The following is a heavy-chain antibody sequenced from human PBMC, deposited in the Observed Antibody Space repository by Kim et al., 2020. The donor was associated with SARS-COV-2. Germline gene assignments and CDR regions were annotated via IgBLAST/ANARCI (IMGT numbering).Heavy chain of an antibody. CDR3: VNVRAPAGPA. CDR1: GYTFTSYY. V-gene: IGHV1-46*03. CDR2: INPSGRST. Sequence: ASVKVSCKASGYTFTSYYFHWVRQAPGQGLEWMGMINPSGRSTTYAQKFQGRVTMTRDTSTSTVHMELYSLISEDTAIYYCVNVRAPAGPAWGQGTLVTV. D-gene: IGHD3-16*01. J-gene: IGHJ5*02.